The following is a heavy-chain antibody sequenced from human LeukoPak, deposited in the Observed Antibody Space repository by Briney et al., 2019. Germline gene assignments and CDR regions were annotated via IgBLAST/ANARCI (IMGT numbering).Heavy chain of an antibody. D-gene: IGHD2-2*01. Sequence: GGSLRLSCAASGFTFSSYGMHWVRQAPGKGLEWVAFIRYDGSNKYYADSVKGRFTISRDNSKNTLYLQMNSLRAEDTAVYYCARGFYCSSTSCSTGFDYWGQGTLVTVSS. V-gene: IGHV3-30*02. CDR3: ARGFYCSSTSCSTGFDY. CDR2: IRYDGSNK. J-gene: IGHJ4*02. CDR1: GFTFSSYG.